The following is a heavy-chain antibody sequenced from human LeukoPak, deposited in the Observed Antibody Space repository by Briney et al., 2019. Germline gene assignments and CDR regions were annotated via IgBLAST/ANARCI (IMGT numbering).Heavy chain of an antibody. CDR3: AREPSYSSSWYTSCDY. J-gene: IGHJ4*02. V-gene: IGHV3-30*02. D-gene: IGHD6-13*01. CDR2: IRYDGSNK. CDR1: GFTFSSYG. Sequence: PGGSLRLSCAASGFTFSSYGMHWVRQAPGKGLEWVACIRYDGSNKYYADSVKGRFTISRDNAKNSLYLQMNSLRAEDTAVYYCAREPSYSSSWYTSCDYWGQGTLVTVSS.